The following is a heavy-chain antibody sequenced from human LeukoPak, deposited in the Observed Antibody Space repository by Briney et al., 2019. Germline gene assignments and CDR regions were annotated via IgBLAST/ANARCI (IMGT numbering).Heavy chain of an antibody. CDR3: ARADLSRGYYFDY. Sequence: PGGSLRLSCAASGFTFSSYSMNWVRQAPGKGLEWVSSISSSSSYIYYADSVKGRFTISRDNAKNSLYLLMNSLRAEDTAVYYCARADLSRGYYFDYWGQGTLVTVSS. V-gene: IGHV3-21*01. J-gene: IGHJ4*02. CDR2: ISSSSSYI. D-gene: IGHD3-10*01. CDR1: GFTFSSYS.